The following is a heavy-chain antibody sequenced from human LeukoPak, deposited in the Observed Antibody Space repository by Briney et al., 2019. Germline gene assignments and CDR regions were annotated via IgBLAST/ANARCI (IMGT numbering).Heavy chain of an antibody. CDR2: IYYSGST. CDR3: ARAGTGY. V-gene: IGHV4-59*12. Sequence: PSETLSLTCTLSGGSISNYYWSWIQQPPGKGLEWIGYIYYSGSTNYNPSLKSRVTISVDTSKNQFSLKLSSVTAADTAVYYCARAGTGYWGQGTLVTVSS. CDR1: GGSISNYY. D-gene: IGHD1-1*01. J-gene: IGHJ4*02.